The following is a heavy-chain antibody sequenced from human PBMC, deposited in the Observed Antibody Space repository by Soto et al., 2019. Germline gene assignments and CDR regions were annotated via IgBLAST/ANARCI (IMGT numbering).Heavy chain of an antibody. CDR2: IWYDGSNK. CDR1: GFDFSSYG. Sequence: QMQLVESGGGVVQPGRSLRLSCAASGFDFSSYGMHWVRQAPGKGLEWVAVIWYDGSNKYYADSVKGRFTISRDNSKNTLYLQMNSLRAEDTAVYYCARDRRDGYNNDAFDIWGQGTMVTVSS. V-gene: IGHV3-33*01. D-gene: IGHD5-12*01. J-gene: IGHJ3*02. CDR3: ARDRRDGYNNDAFDI.